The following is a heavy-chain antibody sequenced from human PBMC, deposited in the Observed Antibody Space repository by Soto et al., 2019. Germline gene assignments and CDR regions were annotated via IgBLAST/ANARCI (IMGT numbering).Heavy chain of an antibody. CDR3: ARDKPPDRYYYYGMDV. D-gene: IGHD3-22*01. V-gene: IGHV1-2*02. CDR2: INPNSGGT. J-gene: IGHJ6*02. Sequence: ASVKVSCKASGYTFTGYYMHWVRQAPGQGLEWMGWINPNSGGTNYAQKFQGRVTMTRDTSISTAYMELSSLRSEDTAVYYCARDKPPDRYYYYGMDVWGQGTTVTVSS. CDR1: GYTFTGYY.